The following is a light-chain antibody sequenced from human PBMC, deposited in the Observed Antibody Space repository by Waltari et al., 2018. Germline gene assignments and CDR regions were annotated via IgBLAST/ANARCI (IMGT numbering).Light chain of an antibody. Sequence: QPALTQPASVSGSPGQSITLSCTGTSTHGVHYHVVSWYQQYPGKAPKFIIYEVSEGPSGVSNRFSGSKSGNTASLTISGLQAEDEADYYCCSYAGGTTYVFGTGTKVTVL. CDR3: CSYAGGTTYV. CDR1: STHGVHYHV. V-gene: IGLV2-23*02. CDR2: EVS. J-gene: IGLJ1*01.